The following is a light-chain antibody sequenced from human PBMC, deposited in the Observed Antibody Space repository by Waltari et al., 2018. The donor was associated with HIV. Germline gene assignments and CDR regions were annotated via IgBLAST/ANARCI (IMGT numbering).Light chain of an antibody. CDR3: SSFADRDGFYVL. CDR2: EVT. Sequence: QSALTQPPSASGSPGQSVTLSCTASNSDIGSYDYVSWYQLHPGKAPKLVIYEVTKRPSGVSDRFSGSKSANTAFLTVSGLQAEDEADYYCSSFADRDGFYVLFGGGTRLTVL. CDR1: NSDIGSYDY. V-gene: IGLV2-8*01. J-gene: IGLJ2*01.